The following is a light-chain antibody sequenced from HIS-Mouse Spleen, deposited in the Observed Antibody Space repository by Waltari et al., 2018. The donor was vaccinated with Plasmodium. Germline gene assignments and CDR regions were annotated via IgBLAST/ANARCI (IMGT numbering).Light chain of an antibody. CDR1: SRSVRGYNS. CDR3: CSYAGSYTWV. Sequence: QSALPQPRSVSASPVQSLTTSCTGPSRSVRGYNSVSWYQQPPGKAPKLMIYDVSKRPSGGPDRFSGSKSGNTASLTISGLQAEDEADYYCCSYAGSYTWVFGGGTKLTVL. J-gene: IGLJ3*02. V-gene: IGLV2-11*01. CDR2: DVS.